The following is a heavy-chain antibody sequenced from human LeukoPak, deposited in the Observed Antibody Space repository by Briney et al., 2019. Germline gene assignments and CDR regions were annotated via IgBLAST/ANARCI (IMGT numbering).Heavy chain of an antibody. CDR3: AKDISPYSNYVGLDY. J-gene: IGHJ4*02. CDR1: GFTLSSFW. Sequence: GGSLRLSCAASGFTLSSFWMSWVRQAPGKGLEWVATIKEDGSDNYYVDSVKGRFTVSRDNAKNSLYLQMNSLRAEDTALYYCAKDISPYSNYVGLDYWGQGTLVTVSS. CDR2: IKEDGSDN. V-gene: IGHV3-7*03. D-gene: IGHD4-11*01.